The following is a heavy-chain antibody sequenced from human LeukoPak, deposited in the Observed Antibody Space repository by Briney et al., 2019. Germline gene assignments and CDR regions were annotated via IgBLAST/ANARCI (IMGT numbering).Heavy chain of an antibody. J-gene: IGHJ4*02. V-gene: IGHV1-8*03. CDR2: MNPNSGNT. CDR3: ARVNGRDPRSGSYY. Sequence: VASVKVSCKASGYTFTSYDINWVRQATGQGLEWMGWMNPNSGNTGYAQKFQGRVTITRNTSISTAYMELSSLRSEDTAVYYCARVNGRDPRSGSYYWGQGTLVTVSS. D-gene: IGHD3-22*01. CDR1: GYTFTSYD.